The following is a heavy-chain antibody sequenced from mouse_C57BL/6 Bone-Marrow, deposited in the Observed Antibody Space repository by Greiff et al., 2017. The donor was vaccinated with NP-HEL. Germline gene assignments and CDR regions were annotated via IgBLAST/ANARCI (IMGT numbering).Heavy chain of an antibody. D-gene: IGHD2-3*01. J-gene: IGHJ2*01. CDR3: ARERCYDEDDY. CDR2: IYPGSGST. V-gene: IGHV1-55*01. Sequence: QVQLQQPGAELVKPGASVKMSCKASGYTFTSYWITWVKQRPGQGLEWIGDIYPGSGSTNYTEKFKSKATLTVDTSSSTAYMQLSSLTSEDSAVYYCARERCYDEDDYWGQGTTLTVSS. CDR1: GYTFTSYW.